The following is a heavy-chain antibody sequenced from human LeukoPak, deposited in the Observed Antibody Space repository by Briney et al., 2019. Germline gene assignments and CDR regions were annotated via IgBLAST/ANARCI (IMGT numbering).Heavy chain of an antibody. V-gene: IGHV4-39*01. CDR1: GGSISSSSYY. Sequence: SETLSLTCTVSGGSISSSSYYWGWIRQPPGKGLEFIGNSYYTGSTYYNPSLKSRVTISVDTSKSQFALRLSSVTAAHTAVYYCARLAGDYFDYWGQGTLVTVSS. J-gene: IGHJ4*02. CDR3: ARLAGDYFDY. CDR2: SYYTGST. D-gene: IGHD6-19*01.